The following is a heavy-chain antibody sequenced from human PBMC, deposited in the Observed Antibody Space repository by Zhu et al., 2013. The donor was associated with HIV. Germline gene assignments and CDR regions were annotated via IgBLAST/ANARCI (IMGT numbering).Heavy chain of an antibody. J-gene: IGHJ6*02. CDR1: GGTFNSYA. CDR2: VIPFLDTT. Sequence: QVHLVQSGAEVKKPGSSVKVSCKASGGTFNSYAFNWVRQAPGQGLEWMGRVIPFLDTTNYAQKFQGTVSITADKSTTTAYMELSSLRSEDTAVYYCARDGTFYSNYVEGYYGMDVWGQGP. D-gene: IGHD4-4*01. V-gene: IGHV1-69*08. CDR3: ARDGTFYSNYVEGYYGMDV.